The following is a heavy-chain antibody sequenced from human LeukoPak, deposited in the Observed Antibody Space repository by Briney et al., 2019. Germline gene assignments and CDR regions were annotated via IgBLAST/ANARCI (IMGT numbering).Heavy chain of an antibody. V-gene: IGHV1-46*01. CDR1: GYTFTSYY. CDR3: ARVSKPTYGSGSYYRW. CDR2: INPSGGST. J-gene: IGHJ4*02. Sequence: GASVKVSCKASGYTFTSYYMRWLRQAPGQALEWMGIINPSGGSTSYAQKFQGRVTMTRDTSTSTVYMELSSLRSEDTAVYYCARVSKPTYGSGSYYRWWGQGTLVTVSS. D-gene: IGHD3-10*01.